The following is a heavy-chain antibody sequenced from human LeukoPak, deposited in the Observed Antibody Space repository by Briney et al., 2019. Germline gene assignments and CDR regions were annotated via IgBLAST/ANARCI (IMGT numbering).Heavy chain of an antibody. V-gene: IGHV4-39*01. CDR2: IYYSGST. Sequence: SETLSLTCTVSGGSISSSSYYWGWIRQPPGKGLEWIGSIYYSGSTYYNPSLKSRVTISVDTSKNQFSLKLSSVTAADTAVYYCARLRPYYDFWSGYYPGDFGYWGQGTLVTVSS. CDR3: ARLRPYYDFWSGYYPGDFGY. D-gene: IGHD3-3*01. CDR1: GGSISSSSYY. J-gene: IGHJ4*02.